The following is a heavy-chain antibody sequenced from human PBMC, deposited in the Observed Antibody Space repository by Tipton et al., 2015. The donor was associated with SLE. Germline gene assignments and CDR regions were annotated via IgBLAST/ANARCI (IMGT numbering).Heavy chain of an antibody. CDR3: ARDGYDFYYYMDV. V-gene: IGHV3-21*04. CDR2: ISSSSSYI. D-gene: IGHD3-3*01. CDR1: GFTFSSYS. J-gene: IGHJ6*03. Sequence: GSLRLSCAASGFTFSSYSMNWVRQAPGKGLEWVSSISSSSSYIYYADSVKGRFTISRDNAKNSLYLQMNSLRAEDTALYHCARDGYDFYYYMDVWGKGTTVTVSS.